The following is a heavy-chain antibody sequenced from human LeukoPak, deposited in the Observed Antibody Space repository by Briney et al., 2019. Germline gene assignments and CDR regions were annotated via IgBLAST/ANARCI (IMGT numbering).Heavy chain of an antibody. CDR2: IIPIFGTA. V-gene: IGHV1-69*13. CDR1: GGTFSSYA. J-gene: IGHJ5*02. Sequence: SVKVSCKASGGTFSSYAISWVRQAPGQGHEWMGGIIPIFGTANYAQKFQGRVTITADESTSTAYMELSSLRSEDTAVYYCARECDYYGSGSYCWFDPWGQGTLVTVSS. D-gene: IGHD3-10*01. CDR3: ARECDYYGSGSYCWFDP.